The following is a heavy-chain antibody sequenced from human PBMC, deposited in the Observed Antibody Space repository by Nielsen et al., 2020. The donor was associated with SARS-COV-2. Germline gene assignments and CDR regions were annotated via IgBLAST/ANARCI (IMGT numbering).Heavy chain of an antibody. CDR2: VSASGGST. CDR3: AKDGVVRGDALDI. V-gene: IGHV3-23*01. CDR1: GFTFNIYA. J-gene: IGHJ3*02. Sequence: GGSVRLPCSACGFTFNIYAMAGVGRAPGRGRQWVTCVSASGGSTYYTDSVKGRFSISRDNSKNTLFLQMHSLSVEDTALYYCAKDGVVRGDALDIWGQGTMVTVSS. D-gene: IGHD3-10*01.